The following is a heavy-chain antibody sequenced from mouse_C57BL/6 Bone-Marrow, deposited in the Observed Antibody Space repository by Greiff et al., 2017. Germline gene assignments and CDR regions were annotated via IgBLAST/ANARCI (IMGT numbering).Heavy chain of an antibody. CDR2: INPNNGGT. J-gene: IGHJ4*01. CDR1: GYKFTDYN. Sequence: VQLQQSGPELVKPGASVKMSCKASGYKFTDYNMHWVKQSHGKSLEWIGYINPNNGGTSYNQKFKGKATLTVNKSSSTAYMERRSLTSEDSAVYYCAPLNWPYAMDYWGQGTSVTVSS. V-gene: IGHV1-22*01. D-gene: IGHD4-1*01. CDR3: APLNWPYAMDY.